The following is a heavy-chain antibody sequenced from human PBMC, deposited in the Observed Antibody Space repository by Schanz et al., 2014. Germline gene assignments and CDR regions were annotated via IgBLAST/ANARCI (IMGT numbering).Heavy chain of an antibody. V-gene: IGHV3-11*01. J-gene: IGHJ4*02. CDR3: AREKRRTEVVLDH. CDR2: ISSSGNII. Sequence: IHLVESGGGLVKPGGSLRLSCSASGFTFSDSFMSWIRQTPGKGLEWLSYISSSGNIIHYADSVKGRFTISRDNAKNSLYLQMNSLRAEDTAVYYCAREKRRTEVVLDHWGQGTLVTVS. CDR1: GFTFSDSF.